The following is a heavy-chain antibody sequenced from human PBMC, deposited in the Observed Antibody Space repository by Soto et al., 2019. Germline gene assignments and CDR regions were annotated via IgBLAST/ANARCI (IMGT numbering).Heavy chain of an antibody. CDR2: IYYSGST. Sequence: QLQLQESGPGLVKPSETLSLTCTVSGGSISSSSYYWGWIRQPPGKGLEWIGGIYYSGSTYYNPSLKSLVTISVDTSKNQCSLKLCSVTAADTAVYYCARMLSSGYVYYYYYGMDVWGKGTTVTVSS. CDR1: GGSISSSSYY. J-gene: IGHJ6*04. D-gene: IGHD6-19*01. CDR3: ARMLSSGYVYYYYYGMDV. V-gene: IGHV4-39*01.